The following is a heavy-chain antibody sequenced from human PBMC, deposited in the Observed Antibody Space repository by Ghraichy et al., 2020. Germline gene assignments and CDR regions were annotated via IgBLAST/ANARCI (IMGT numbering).Heavy chain of an antibody. D-gene: IGHD3-10*01. CDR1: GFTFSSYG. CDR2: IRYDGSNK. J-gene: IGHJ4*02. V-gene: IGHV3-30*02. CDR3: AKSSRAADYYGSGTYPFDY. Sequence: GGSLRLSCAASGFTFSSYGMHWVRQAPGKGLEWVAFIRYDGSNKYYADSVKGRFTISRDNSKNTLYLQMNILRAEDTAVYYCAKSSRAADYYGSGTYPFDYWGQGTLVTVSS.